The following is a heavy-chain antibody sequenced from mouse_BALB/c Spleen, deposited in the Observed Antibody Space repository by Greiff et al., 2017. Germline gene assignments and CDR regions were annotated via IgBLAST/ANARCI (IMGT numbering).Heavy chain of an antibody. CDR2: IWAGGST. CDR3: ARVYYRYDDWYFDV. Sequence: VKLQESGPGLVAPSQSLSITCTVSGFSLTSYGVHCVRQPPGKGLEWLGVIWAGGSTNYNSALMSRLSISKDNSKSQVFLKMNSLQTDDTAMYYCARVYYRYDDWYFDVWGAGTTVTVSS. D-gene: IGHD2-14*01. V-gene: IGHV2-9*02. J-gene: IGHJ1*01. CDR1: GFSLTSYG.